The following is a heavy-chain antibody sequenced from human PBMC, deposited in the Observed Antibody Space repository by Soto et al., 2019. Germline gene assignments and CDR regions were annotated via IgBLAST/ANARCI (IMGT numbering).Heavy chain of an antibody. CDR3: AGYSVATIRFFDY. J-gene: IGHJ4*02. CDR1: GDSITDYY. CDR2: IHHTGTA. D-gene: IGHD5-12*01. Sequence: QVQLQESGPGLVKPSETLSLTCTVSGDSITDYYWSWIRESPGKGLEWIAYIHHTGTANYNPPLKGRFTIAVNTSKGHFSLRRGSVTAAYTAVYFCAGYSVATIRFFDYWGQGTLVTVSS. V-gene: IGHV4-59*01.